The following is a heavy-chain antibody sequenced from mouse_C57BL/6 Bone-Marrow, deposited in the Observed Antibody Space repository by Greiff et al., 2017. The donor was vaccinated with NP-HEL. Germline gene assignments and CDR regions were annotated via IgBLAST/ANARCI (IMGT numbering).Heavy chain of an antibody. Sequence: EVQLVESGGGLVKPKGSLKLSCAASGFTFNTYAMHWVRQAPGKGLEWVARIRSKSSNYDSYYADSVKDRFTISRDDYQSILYLQMKKLKTEDTAMYYCERGHYGVDYWGQGTAVTVSA. CDR2: IRSKSSNYDS. D-gene: IGHD1-1*02. V-gene: IGHV10-3*01. CDR3: ERGHYGVDY. J-gene: IGHJ4*01. CDR1: GFTFNTYA.